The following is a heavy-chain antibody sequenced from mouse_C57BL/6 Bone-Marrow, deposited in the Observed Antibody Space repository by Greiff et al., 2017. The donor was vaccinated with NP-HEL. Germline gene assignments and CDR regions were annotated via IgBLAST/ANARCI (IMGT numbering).Heavy chain of an antibody. D-gene: IGHD4-1*02. CDR1: GFSLTSYA. CDR2: ICPGGGT. V-gene: IGHV2-9-1*01. Sequence: VQRVESGPGLVAPSQSLSITCTVSGFSLTSYAISWVRQPPGKGLEWLGVICPGGGTTYNSALNSSLSISKDNSKSQVFLKMNSRQTEDTARYYCAGTTGTWGFAYWGQGTLVTVSA. CDR3: AGTTGTWGFAY. J-gene: IGHJ3*01.